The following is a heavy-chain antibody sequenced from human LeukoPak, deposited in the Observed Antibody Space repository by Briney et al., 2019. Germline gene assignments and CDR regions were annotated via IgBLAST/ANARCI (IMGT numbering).Heavy chain of an antibody. Sequence: GESLKISCKGSGYSFTSYWIGWVRQMPGKGLEWMGIIYPGDSETRYSPSFQGQVTISADKSISTAYLQWSSLKASDTAIYYCARQLCSGSSCYSVSDYWGQGTLVTVSS. CDR3: ARQLCSGSSCYSVSDY. V-gene: IGHV5-51*01. CDR2: IYPGDSET. D-gene: IGHD2-15*01. CDR1: GYSFTSYW. J-gene: IGHJ4*02.